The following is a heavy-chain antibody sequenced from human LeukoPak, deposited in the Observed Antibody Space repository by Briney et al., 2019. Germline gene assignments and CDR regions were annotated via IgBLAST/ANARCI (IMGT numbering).Heavy chain of an antibody. CDR1: GFTFSSYA. J-gene: IGHJ4*02. V-gene: IGHV3-23*01. D-gene: IGHD1-1*01. Sequence: PGGSLRLSCAASGFTFSSYAMSWVRQAPGKGLEWVSGISGSGVSTYYADSVKGRLTISRDNSKNTLYLQMKNLRAEDTAVYYCAKDRDVGIQYYFDYWGQGTLVTVSS. CDR2: ISGSGVST. CDR3: AKDRDVGIQYYFDY.